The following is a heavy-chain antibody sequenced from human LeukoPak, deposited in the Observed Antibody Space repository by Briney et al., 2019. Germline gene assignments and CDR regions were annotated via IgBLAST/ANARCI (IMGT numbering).Heavy chain of an antibody. D-gene: IGHD3-10*01. J-gene: IGHJ4*02. CDR2: INSDGSST. CDR1: GFTFSSYW. Sequence: PAESLTLSCAVSGFTFSSYWMDWVRQAPGKGLVWVARINSDGSSTIYADSMKGRFTISRDNAKNTLYLQMNSRRAEETAVYYCARAILLGVIHGWGQGTLVTVSS. CDR3: ARAILLGVIHG. V-gene: IGHV3-74*01.